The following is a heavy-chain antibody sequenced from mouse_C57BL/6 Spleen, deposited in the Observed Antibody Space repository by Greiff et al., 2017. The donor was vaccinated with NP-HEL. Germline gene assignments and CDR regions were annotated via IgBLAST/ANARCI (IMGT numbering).Heavy chain of an antibody. V-gene: IGHV2-2*01. Sequence: QVQLKESGPGLVQPSQSLSITCTVSGFSLTSYGVHWVRQSPGKGLEWLGVIWSGGSTDYNAAFISSLSIIQDNSKSKVFFKMNSLQADDTAIYYCARAYYYYGSSYGYFDVWGTGTTVTVSS. CDR2: IWSGGST. J-gene: IGHJ1*03. D-gene: IGHD1-1*01. CDR1: GFSLTSYG. CDR3: ARAYYYYGSSYGYFDV.